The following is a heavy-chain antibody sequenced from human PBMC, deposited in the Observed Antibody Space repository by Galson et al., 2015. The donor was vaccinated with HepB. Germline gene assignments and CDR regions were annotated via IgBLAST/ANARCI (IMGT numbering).Heavy chain of an antibody. CDR1: GFTFSSYW. D-gene: IGHD3-16*01. CDR2: IRQDGSEK. J-gene: IGHJ4*02. Sequence: SLRLSCAASGFTFSSYWMTWVRQAPGKGLEWVANIRQDGSEKYYADSVKGRLTISRDNAKNSLDLQMDSLRAEDTAVYYSARARNDNVWGRGYFDFWGQGTLVTVSS. CDR3: ARARNDNVWGRGYFDF. V-gene: IGHV3-7*03.